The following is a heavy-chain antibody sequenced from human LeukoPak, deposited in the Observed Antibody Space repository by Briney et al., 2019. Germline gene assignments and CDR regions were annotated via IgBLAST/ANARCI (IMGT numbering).Heavy chain of an antibody. Sequence: PSETLSLTCAVYGGSISSGSYYWSWIRQPAGKGLEWIGYIYYSGSTNYNPSLKSRVTISVDTSKNQFSLKLSSVTAADTAVYYCARGGSDPMAHYYMDVWGKGTTVTVSS. D-gene: IGHD3-10*01. CDR2: IYYSGST. V-gene: IGHV4-61*10. J-gene: IGHJ6*03. CDR1: GGSISSGSYY. CDR3: ARGGSDPMAHYYMDV.